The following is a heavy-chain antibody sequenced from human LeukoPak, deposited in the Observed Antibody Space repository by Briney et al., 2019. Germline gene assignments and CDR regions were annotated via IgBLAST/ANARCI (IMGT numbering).Heavy chain of an antibody. Sequence: GASVKVSCKASGYTFTGYYMHWVRQAPGQGLEWMGWINHNSGGTNYAQKFQGRVTMTRDTSISTAYMELSRLRSDDTAVYYCARVEGGYYDSSGYYSYWGQGALVTVSS. V-gene: IGHV1-2*02. CDR1: GYTFTGYY. D-gene: IGHD3-22*01. J-gene: IGHJ4*02. CDR3: ARVEGGYYDSSGYYSY. CDR2: INHNSGGT.